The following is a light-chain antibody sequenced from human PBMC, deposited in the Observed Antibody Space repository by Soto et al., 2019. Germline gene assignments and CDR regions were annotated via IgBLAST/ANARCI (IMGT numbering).Light chain of an antibody. CDR3: HQYDDWPPGYT. CDR2: DAS. Sequence: EIVLTQSPATLSLSPGESATLSCRASRSVSSYLAWYQQKPGQAPRLLIYDASTRATGIPARFGGSGSGTEFTLTISSLQSEDFALYYCHQYDDWPPGYTFGQGTKLEI. CDR1: RSVSSY. V-gene: IGKV3-15*01. J-gene: IGKJ2*01.